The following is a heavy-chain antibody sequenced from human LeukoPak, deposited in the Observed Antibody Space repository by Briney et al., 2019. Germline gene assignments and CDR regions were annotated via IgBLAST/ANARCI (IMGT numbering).Heavy chain of an antibody. CDR3: ARETIYGSGTQGDAFDI. V-gene: IGHV4-30-2*01. CDR2: IYHSGST. D-gene: IGHD3-10*01. CDR1: GGSISSGGYS. Sequence: SETLSLTCVVSGGSISSGGYSWSWIRQPPGKGLEWIGYIYHSGSTYYNPSLKSRVTISLDRSNNQFSLNLISVTAADTAFYYCARETIYGSGTQGDAFDIWGQGTMVTVSS. J-gene: IGHJ3*02.